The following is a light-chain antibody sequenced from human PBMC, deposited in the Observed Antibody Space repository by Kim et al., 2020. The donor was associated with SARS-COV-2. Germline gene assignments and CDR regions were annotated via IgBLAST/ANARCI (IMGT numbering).Light chain of an antibody. Sequence: GQRVTISCSGSSSNIGSKYVYWYQQLPGTAPKLLIYRNNQRPSGVPDRFSGSKSGTSASLAISGLRSEDEADYYCAAWDDSLSVYVFGTGTKVTVL. J-gene: IGLJ1*01. CDR2: RNN. V-gene: IGLV1-47*01. CDR1: SSNIGSKY. CDR3: AAWDDSLSVYV.